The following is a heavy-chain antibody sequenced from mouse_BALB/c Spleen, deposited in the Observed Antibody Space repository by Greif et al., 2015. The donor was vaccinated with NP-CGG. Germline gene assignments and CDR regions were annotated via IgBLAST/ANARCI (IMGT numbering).Heavy chain of an antibody. Sequence: EVKLVESGGGLVKPGGSLKLSCAASGFTFSSYTMSWVRQTPEKRLEWVATISSGGSYTYYPDSVKGRFTISRDNAKNTLYLQMSSLKSEDTAMYYCTRVYYGYGVFDYWGQVTTLTFSS. CDR2: ISSGGSYT. J-gene: IGHJ2*01. D-gene: IGHD2-2*01. CDR1: GFTFSSYT. CDR3: TRVYYGYGVFDY. V-gene: IGHV5-6-4*01.